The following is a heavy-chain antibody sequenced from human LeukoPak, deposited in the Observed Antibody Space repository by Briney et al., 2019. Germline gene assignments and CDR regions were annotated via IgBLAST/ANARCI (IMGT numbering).Heavy chain of an antibody. V-gene: IGHV4-59*08. Sequence: SETLSLTCIVSGASINDYYWSWIWQPPGKRLEWIGYIYYSGNTDYNPSLKSRVTFSVDASKDQFSLRLSSVTAADTAMYYCARHTPSGTYYFDYWGQGTLVTVSS. CDR1: GASINDYY. CDR3: ARHTPSGTYYFDY. D-gene: IGHD1-26*01. J-gene: IGHJ4*02. CDR2: IYYSGNT.